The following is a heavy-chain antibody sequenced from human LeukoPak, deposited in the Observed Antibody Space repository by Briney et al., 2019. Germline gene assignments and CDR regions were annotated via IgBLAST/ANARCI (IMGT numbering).Heavy chain of an antibody. J-gene: IGHJ4*02. D-gene: IGHD3-9*01. CDR3: ARGHYDILTASYKWTPDY. Sequence: KPGGSLRLSCAASGFTFSTYNMNWGRQAPGKGLEWVSSITSGGTYTYYADSVKGRFTTSRDNAKNSLSLQLSSLRAEDTAVYYCARGHYDILTASYKWTPDYWGQGILVTVSS. CDR1: GFTFSTYN. CDR2: ITSGGTYT. V-gene: IGHV3-21*06.